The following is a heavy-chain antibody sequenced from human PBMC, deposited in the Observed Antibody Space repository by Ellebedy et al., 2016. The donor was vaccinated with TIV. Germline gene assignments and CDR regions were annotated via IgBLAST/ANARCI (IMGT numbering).Heavy chain of an antibody. D-gene: IGHD6-13*01. V-gene: IGHV1-46*01. J-gene: IGHJ4*02. CDR1: GYTFTNHY. CDR3: ARRAASSSWLPYFDN. CDR2: INPDGGSA. Sequence: AASVKVSCKASGYTFTNHYVHWVRQAPGQGLEWMGLINPDGGSASYAEKIQCRVTMTGDPSTSTIYMGLSSLRSEDTAVYYCARRAASSSWLPYFDNWGQGTLVTVSS.